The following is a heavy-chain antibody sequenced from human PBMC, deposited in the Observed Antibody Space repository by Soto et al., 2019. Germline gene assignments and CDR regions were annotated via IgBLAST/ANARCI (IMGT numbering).Heavy chain of an antibody. CDR1: GFTFSSYA. J-gene: IGHJ4*02. D-gene: IGHD6-19*01. V-gene: IGHV3-23*01. CDR3: AKDRFIAVAGTFDY. CDR2: ISGSGGST. Sequence: GGSLRLSCAASGFTFSSYAMSWVRQAPGKGLEWVSAISGSGGSTYYADSVKGRFTISRDDSKNTLYLQMNSLRAEDTAVYYCAKDRFIAVAGTFDYWGQGTLVTVSS.